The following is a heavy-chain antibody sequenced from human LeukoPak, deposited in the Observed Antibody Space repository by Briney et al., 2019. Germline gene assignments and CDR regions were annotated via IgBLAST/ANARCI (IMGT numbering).Heavy chain of an antibody. D-gene: IGHD3-16*02. Sequence: PGASLRLSCAASKFTFSNYAMSWVRQAPGKGLEWVSAISGSGATTYYADSVKGRFTISRDNSKNMLYLQVNSLRAEDTAVYYCAKWAVYDYVWGSYRPFYFDYWGQGTLVTVSS. V-gene: IGHV3-23*01. CDR2: ISGSGATT. CDR1: KFTFSNYA. CDR3: AKWAVYDYVWGSYRPFYFDY. J-gene: IGHJ4*02.